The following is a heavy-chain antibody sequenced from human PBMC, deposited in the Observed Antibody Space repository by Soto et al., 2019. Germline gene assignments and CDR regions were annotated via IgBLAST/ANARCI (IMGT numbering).Heavy chain of an antibody. J-gene: IGHJ6*02. Sequence: QVQLVQSGAEVKKPGASVKVSCKASGYIFVNYGIAWVRQAPGQGLEWMGWISPYTGNTHSATKVQGRLTMTTDTSTSTAYMHLGSLTSDDTAVYYCVMVDNYVTPTPQDVWGQGTTVTVSS. V-gene: IGHV1-18*01. D-gene: IGHD3-16*01. CDR3: VMVDNYVTPTPQDV. CDR1: GYIFVNYG. CDR2: ISPYTGNT.